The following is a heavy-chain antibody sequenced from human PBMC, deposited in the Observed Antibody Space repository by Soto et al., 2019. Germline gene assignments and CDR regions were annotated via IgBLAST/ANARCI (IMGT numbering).Heavy chain of an antibody. CDR2: INDSGST. V-gene: IGHV4-34*01. CDR3: ARRIAAAGTAVDY. Sequence: QVQLQQWGAGLLKPSETLSLTCAVYGGSFSGYYWSWIRQPPGKGLEWIGEINDSGSTNYNPSLKSRVTISVDTSKTQFSLKLSSVTAADTAVYYCARRIAAAGTAVDYWGQGTLVTVSS. D-gene: IGHD6-13*01. CDR1: GGSFSGYY. J-gene: IGHJ4*02.